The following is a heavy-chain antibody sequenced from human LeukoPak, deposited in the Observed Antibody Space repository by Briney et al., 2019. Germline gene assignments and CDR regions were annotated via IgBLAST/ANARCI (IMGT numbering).Heavy chain of an antibody. CDR1: GASISSGDYY. CDR2: IYHSGST. Sequence: PSETLSLTCTVSGASISSGDYYWGWIRQPPGKGLEWIGSIYHSGSTYYNPSLKSRVTISVDTSKNQFSLKLSSVTAADTAVYYCARIGPMVRGVPRYYFDYWGQGTLVTVSS. J-gene: IGHJ4*02. D-gene: IGHD3-10*01. CDR3: ARIGPMVRGVPRYYFDY. V-gene: IGHV4-38-2*02.